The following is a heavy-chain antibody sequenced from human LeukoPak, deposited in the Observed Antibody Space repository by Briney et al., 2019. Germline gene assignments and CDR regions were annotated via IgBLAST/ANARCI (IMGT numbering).Heavy chain of an antibody. Sequence: GGSLRLSCGASGFTFTNYGMHWVRQAPGKGLEWVAFIRNDGSNKYYAESAKGRFTISRDNAKNSLYLQMNSLRAEDTAVYYCAELGITMIGGVWGKGTTVTISS. J-gene: IGHJ6*04. CDR3: AELGITMIGGV. V-gene: IGHV3-30*02. D-gene: IGHD3-10*02. CDR2: IRNDGSNK. CDR1: GFTFTNYG.